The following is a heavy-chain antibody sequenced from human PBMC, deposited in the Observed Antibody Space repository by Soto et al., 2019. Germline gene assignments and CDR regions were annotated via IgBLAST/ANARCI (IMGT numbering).Heavy chain of an antibody. CDR3: VRDDLSGGSYYYGTEV. CDR1: GYSFTRYW. D-gene: IGHD6-25*01. Sequence: VESLKISCKGSGYSFTRYWIGWVRQIPGKGLEWVGIIYPGDLDTRYSPSFRGQVPISADRSTSTAYLQWNSLKASDTAIYYCVRDDLSGGSYYYGTEVWGEETTLTASS. J-gene: IGHJ6*04. CDR2: IYPGDLDT. V-gene: IGHV5-51*01.